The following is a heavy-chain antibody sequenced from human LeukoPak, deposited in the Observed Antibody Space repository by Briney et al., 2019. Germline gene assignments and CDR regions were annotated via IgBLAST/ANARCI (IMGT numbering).Heavy chain of an antibody. CDR1: GYTFTSYG. Sequence: ASVKVSCKASGYTFTSYGISWVRQAPGQGLEWMGWISAYNGNTNYAQKLQGRVTMTTDTSTSAAYMELRSLRSDDTAVYYCARDFGIGSGPAGFDYWGQGTLVTVSS. D-gene: IGHD2-15*01. V-gene: IGHV1-18*01. CDR2: ISAYNGNT. J-gene: IGHJ4*02. CDR3: ARDFGIGSGPAGFDY.